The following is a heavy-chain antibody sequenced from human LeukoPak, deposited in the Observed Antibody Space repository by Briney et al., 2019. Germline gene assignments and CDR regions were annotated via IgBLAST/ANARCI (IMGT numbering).Heavy chain of an antibody. Sequence: PGGSLRLSCAASGFTVSGNYMSWVRQAPGKGLDWVSVIYSGGSTYYSDSVKGRFTVSRHNSQNTLYLQMNSLKIEDTAMYYCARGFYGDNWFDPWGQGTLVTVSS. D-gene: IGHD4-17*01. CDR3: ARGFYGDNWFDP. J-gene: IGHJ5*02. CDR1: GFTVSGNY. V-gene: IGHV3-53*04. CDR2: IYSGGST.